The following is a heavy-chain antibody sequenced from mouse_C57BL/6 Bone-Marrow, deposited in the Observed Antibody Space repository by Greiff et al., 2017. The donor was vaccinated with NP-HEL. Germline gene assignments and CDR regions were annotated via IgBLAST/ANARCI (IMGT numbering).Heavy chain of an antibody. Sequence: QLQQPGAELVKPGASVKMSCKASGYTFTSYWITWVKQRPGQGLEWIGDIYPGSGSTNYNEKFKSKATLTVDTSSSTAYMQLSSLTSEDSAVYYCARAGYYYGTFDYWGQGTTLTVSS. CDR3: ARAGYYYGTFDY. V-gene: IGHV1-55*01. J-gene: IGHJ2*01. CDR1: GYTFTSYW. D-gene: IGHD1-1*01. CDR2: IYPGSGST.